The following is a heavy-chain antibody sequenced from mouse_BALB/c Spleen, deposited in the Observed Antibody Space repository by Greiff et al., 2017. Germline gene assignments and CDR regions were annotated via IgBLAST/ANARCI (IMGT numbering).Heavy chain of an antibody. CDR2: ISNGGGST. Sequence: EVQLVESGGGLVQPGGSLKLSCAASGFTFSSYTMSWVRQTPEKRLEWVAYISNGGGSTYYPDTVKGRFTISRDNAKNTLYLQMSSLKSEDTAMYYCARHRPFAYWGQGTLVTVSA. CDR3: ARHRPFAY. J-gene: IGHJ3*01. CDR1: GFTFSSYT. V-gene: IGHV5-12-2*01.